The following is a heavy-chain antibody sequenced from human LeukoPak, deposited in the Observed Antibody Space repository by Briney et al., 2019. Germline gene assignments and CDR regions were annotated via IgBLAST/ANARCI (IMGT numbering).Heavy chain of an antibody. V-gene: IGHV4-30-2*01. CDR1: GGSISSGGYS. D-gene: IGHD2-2*01. J-gene: IGHJ4*02. CDR3: ARHALSSTSCYADY. Sequence: SETLSLTCAVSGGSISSGGYSWSWIRQPPGKGLEWIGYIYQSGSTYYNPSLKSRVTISVDRSKNQFSLKLSSVTAADTAVYYCARHALSSTSCYADYWGQGTLVTVSS. CDR2: IYQSGST.